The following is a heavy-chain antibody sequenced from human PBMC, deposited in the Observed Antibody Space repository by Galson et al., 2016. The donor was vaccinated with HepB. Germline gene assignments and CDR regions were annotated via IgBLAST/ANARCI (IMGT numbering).Heavy chain of an antibody. J-gene: IGHJ4*02. D-gene: IGHD3-22*01. V-gene: IGHV1-2*02. CDR3: ARGHYYDSRGYYYLLDY. CDR1: GYTFTAYY. CDR2: INPNSGGT. Sequence: SVKVSCKASGYTFTAYYIHWVRQAPGQGLEWMGWINPNSGGTDFAQKFQGRVTMTRDTSISTAYMELSRLKSDDTAAYYCARGHYYDSRGYYYLLDYWGQGTLVTVSS.